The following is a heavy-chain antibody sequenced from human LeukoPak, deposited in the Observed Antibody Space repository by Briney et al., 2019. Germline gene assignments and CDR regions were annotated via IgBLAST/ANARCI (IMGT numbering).Heavy chain of an antibody. J-gene: IGHJ1*01. Sequence: SQTLSLTCTVSGGSISSGGYYWSWIRQHPGKGLEWIGYIYYSGSTYYNPSLKSRVTISVDTSKNQFSLKLSSVTAADTAVYYCASGYCSSTSCAFRVYFQHWGQGTLVTVSS. V-gene: IGHV4-31*03. CDR2: IYYSGST. CDR1: GGSISSGGYY. CDR3: ASGYCSSTSCAFRVYFQH. D-gene: IGHD2-2*01.